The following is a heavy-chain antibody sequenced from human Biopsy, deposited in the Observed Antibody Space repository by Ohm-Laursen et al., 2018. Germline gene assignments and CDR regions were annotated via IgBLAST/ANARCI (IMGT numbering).Heavy chain of an antibody. V-gene: IGHV3-23*01. D-gene: IGHD3-9*01. J-gene: IGHJ5*01. Sequence: SLRLSCAASGFSVSSYDMNWVRQAPGKGLEWVSTITSSGGSTYFADSVKGRFTISRDNSKNRLYLQMNSLRGEDTAVYYCAKQGATILSSFDSWGQGTLVTVSS. CDR3: AKQGATILSSFDS. CDR2: ITSSGGST. CDR1: GFSVSSYD.